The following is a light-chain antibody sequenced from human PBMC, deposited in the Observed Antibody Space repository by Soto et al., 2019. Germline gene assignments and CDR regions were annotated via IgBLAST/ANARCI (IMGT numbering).Light chain of an antibody. CDR2: AAS. CDR1: QGISKY. CDR3: LQHTSYPWT. Sequence: IRVTQSPSAKSASVGDRVTITCRASQGISKYLAWFQQKPGKVPKRLIYAASSLQSGVPARFSGSGSGTEFTLTISSLQPEDFGTYYCLQHTSYPWTFGQGTKVDI. V-gene: IGKV1-17*03. J-gene: IGKJ1*01.